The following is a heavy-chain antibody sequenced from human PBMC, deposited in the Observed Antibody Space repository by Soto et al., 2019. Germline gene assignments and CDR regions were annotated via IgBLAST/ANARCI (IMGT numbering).Heavy chain of an antibody. CDR3: ARHQHGDHYYQYGMDV. CDR2: IYPGDSDT. Sequence: HGESLKISCKGSGYSFTSYCIGWVRQMPGKGLEWMGIIYPGDSDTRYSPSFQGQVTISADKSISTAYLQWSSLKASDTAMYYCARHQHGDHYYQYGMDVWGQGTTVTVSS. V-gene: IGHV5-51*01. J-gene: IGHJ6*02. CDR1: GYSFTSYC. D-gene: IGHD4-17*01.